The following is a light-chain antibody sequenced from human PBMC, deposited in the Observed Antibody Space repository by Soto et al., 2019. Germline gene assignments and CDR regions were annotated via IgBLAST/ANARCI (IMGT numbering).Light chain of an antibody. CDR1: SSNIGSNT. CDR2: SNN. CDR3: AAWDDSLNGHVV. Sequence: QLVLTRPPSASGTPGQRVTISCSGSSSNIGSNTVNWYQQLPGTAPKLLIYSNNQRPSGVPDRFSGSKSGTSASLAISGLQSEDEADYYCAAWDDSLNGHVVFGGGTKVTVL. V-gene: IGLV1-44*01. J-gene: IGLJ2*01.